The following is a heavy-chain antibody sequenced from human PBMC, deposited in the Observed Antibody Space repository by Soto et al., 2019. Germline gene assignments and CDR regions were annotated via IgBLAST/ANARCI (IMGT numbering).Heavy chain of an antibody. CDR1: GFSFSNVW. Sequence: PGGSLRLSCAASGFSFSNVWMSWVRQAPGKGLEWVGRIKSKTDGGTTDYVAPVKGRFTISRDDSKTTLYLQMNSLKTEDTAVYYCSFQESTTVTTFEYWGQGTLVTVSS. V-gene: IGHV3-15*01. D-gene: IGHD4-17*01. CDR2: IKSKTDGGTT. CDR3: SFQESTTVTTFEY. J-gene: IGHJ4*02.